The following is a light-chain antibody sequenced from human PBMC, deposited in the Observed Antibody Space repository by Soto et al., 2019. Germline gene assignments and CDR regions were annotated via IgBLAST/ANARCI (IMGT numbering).Light chain of an antibody. J-gene: IGKJ1*01. CDR3: QKYNSAPRT. CDR1: QGISNY. CDR2: AAY. V-gene: IGKV1-27*01. Sequence: DIKMTQSPSSLSASVGDRVTITCRASQGISNYLAWYQQKPGKVRKLLIYAAYTLQSGVTSRFSGSGSGTDFTLTISSLQPEDVATYYCQKYNSAPRTVGQGTQVEIK.